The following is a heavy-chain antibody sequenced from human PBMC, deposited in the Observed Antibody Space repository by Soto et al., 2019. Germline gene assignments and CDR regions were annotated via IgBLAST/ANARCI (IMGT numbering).Heavy chain of an antibody. V-gene: IGHV3-9*01. J-gene: IGHJ3*02. CDR1: GFTFDDYA. CDR3: AKDAGYSGSRAAFDI. CDR2: ISWNSGSI. D-gene: IGHD5-12*01. Sequence: CLRLSCAASGFTFDDYAMHWVRQAPGKGLEWVSGISWNSGSIGYADSVKGRFTISRDNAKNSLYLQMNSLRAEDTALYYCAKDAGYSGSRAAFDIWGQGTIVTVSS.